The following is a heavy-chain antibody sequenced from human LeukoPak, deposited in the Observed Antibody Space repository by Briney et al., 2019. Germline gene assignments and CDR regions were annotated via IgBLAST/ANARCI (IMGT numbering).Heavy chain of an antibody. J-gene: IGHJ5*02. D-gene: IGHD3-10*01. CDR3: ARSGSYYYGLDWFDP. CDR1: GGSISNYY. Sequence: SETLSLTCTVSGGSISNYYWSWIRQPPGKGLEWIGYIYYSGSTNYNPSLKSRVTISVDTSKNQFSLKLSSVTAADTAVYYCARSGSYYYGLDWFDPWGQGTLVTVSS. CDR2: IYYSGST. V-gene: IGHV4-59*01.